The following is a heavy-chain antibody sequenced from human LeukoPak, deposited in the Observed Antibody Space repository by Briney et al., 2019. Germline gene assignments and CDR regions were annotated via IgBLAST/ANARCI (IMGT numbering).Heavy chain of an antibody. CDR3: ARSYYDSSGYYCRYFDY. J-gene: IGHJ4*02. D-gene: IGHD3-22*01. CDR1: GFTFSSYS. Sequence: PGGSLRLSCAASGFTFSSYSMNWVRQAPGKGLEWVSYISGSSSTIYYADSVKGRFTISRDNAKNSLYLQMNSLRDEDTAVYYCARSYYDSSGYYCRYFDYWGQGTLVT. CDR2: ISGSSSTI. V-gene: IGHV3-48*02.